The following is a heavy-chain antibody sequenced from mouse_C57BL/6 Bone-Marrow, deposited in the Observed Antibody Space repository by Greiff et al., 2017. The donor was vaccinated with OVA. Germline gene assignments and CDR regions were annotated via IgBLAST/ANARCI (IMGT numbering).Heavy chain of an antibody. V-gene: IGHV5-4*03. CDR1: GFTFSSYA. CDR3: ARAHSSGSSYYFDY. D-gene: IGHD3-2*02. J-gene: IGHJ2*01. Sequence: EVKLMESGGGLVKPGGSLKLSCAASGFTFSSYAMSWVRQTPEKRLEWVATISDGGSYTYYPDNVKGRFTISRDNAKNNLYLQMSHLKSEDTAMYYCARAHSSGSSYYFDYWCQGTTLTVSS. CDR2: ISDGGSYT.